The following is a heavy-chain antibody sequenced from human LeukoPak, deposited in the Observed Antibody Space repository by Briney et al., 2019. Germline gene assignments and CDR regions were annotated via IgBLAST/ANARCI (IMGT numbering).Heavy chain of an antibody. J-gene: IGHJ6*04. V-gene: IGHV1-2*02. CDR2: INPNSGGT. CDR1: GYTFTGYY. Sequence: ASVKVSCKASGYTFTGYYMHWVRQAPGQGLEWMGWINPNSGGTNYAQKFQGRVTMTRDTSISTAYMELSRLRSDDTAVYYCARFAQLWLRYYYGMDVWGKGTTVTASS. D-gene: IGHD5-18*01. CDR3: ARFAQLWLRYYYGMDV.